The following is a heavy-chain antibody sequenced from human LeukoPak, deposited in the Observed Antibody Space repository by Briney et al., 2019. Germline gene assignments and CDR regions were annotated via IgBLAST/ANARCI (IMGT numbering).Heavy chain of an antibody. CDR2: ISGAGGTT. J-gene: IGHJ5*02. CDR3: AKDVSWNWFDP. CDR1: GFTFNSYS. V-gene: IGHV3-23*01. Sequence: AGGSLRLSCAASGFTFNSYSMSWVRQAPGKGLEWVSYISGAGGTTYYADSVKGRFTISRDNSKNTMYLQMNSLRAEDTAVYYCAKDVSWNWFDPWGQGTLVTVSS.